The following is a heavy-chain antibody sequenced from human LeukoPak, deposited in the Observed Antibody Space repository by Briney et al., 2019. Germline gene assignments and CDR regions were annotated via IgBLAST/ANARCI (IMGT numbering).Heavy chain of an antibody. CDR2: IDWTDDK. V-gene: IGHV2-70*11. CDR1: GFSLNTGGMC. Sequence: SGPALVKPTQTLTLTCTFSGFSLNTGGMCVNWIRQTPGRALELLTRIDWTDDKHYRPSLKTRLTISKDTSKNQVVLTMTSMDPVDTATYCARSVYGTSVDYWGQGTLVTVSS. CDR3: ARSVYGTSVDY. J-gene: IGHJ4*02. D-gene: IGHD3-16*01.